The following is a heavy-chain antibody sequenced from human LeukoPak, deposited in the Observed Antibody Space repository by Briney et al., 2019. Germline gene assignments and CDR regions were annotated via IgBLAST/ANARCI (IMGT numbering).Heavy chain of an antibody. Sequence: SETLSLTCTVSSGSISSGGYYWSWIRQPPGQGLEWIGYIYYSGSTYYNPSLKSRVTISVDRSKNQFSLKLSSVTAADTAVYYCARDAVDYYDSSGYYSYFDYWGQGTLVTVSS. CDR1: SGSISSGGYY. CDR2: IYYSGST. J-gene: IGHJ4*02. V-gene: IGHV4-30-2*01. D-gene: IGHD3-22*01. CDR3: ARDAVDYYDSSGYYSYFDY.